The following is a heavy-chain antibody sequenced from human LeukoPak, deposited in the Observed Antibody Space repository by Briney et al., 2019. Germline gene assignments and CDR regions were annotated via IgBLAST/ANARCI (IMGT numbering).Heavy chain of an antibody. CDR2: IWYDGSNK. CDR1: GFTFSTYA. J-gene: IGHJ4*02. V-gene: IGHV3-33*06. CDR3: AKDPIRYGSGSYVDY. Sequence: PGGSLRLSCTASGFTFSTYAMNWVRQAPGKGLEWVAVIWYDGSNKYYADSVKGRFTISRDNSKNTLYLQMNSLRAEDTAVYYCAKDPIRYGSGSYVDYWGQGTLVTVSS. D-gene: IGHD3-10*01.